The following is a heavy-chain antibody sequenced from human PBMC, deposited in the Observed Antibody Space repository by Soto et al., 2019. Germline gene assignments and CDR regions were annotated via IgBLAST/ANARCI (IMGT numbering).Heavy chain of an antibody. J-gene: IGHJ6*02. CDR3: ARSQGSSTSLEIYYYYYYGMDV. V-gene: IGHV1-69*01. Sequence: QVQLVQSGAEVKKPGSSVKVSCKASGGTFGSYAISGERQAPGQGLEWMGGIIPIPGTANYAQKFQGRVTIAADESTSTAYMELSSLRSEDTAVYYCARSQGSSTSLEIYYYYYYGMDVWGQGTTVTVSS. CDR1: GGTFGSYA. D-gene: IGHD2-2*01. CDR2: IIPIPGTA.